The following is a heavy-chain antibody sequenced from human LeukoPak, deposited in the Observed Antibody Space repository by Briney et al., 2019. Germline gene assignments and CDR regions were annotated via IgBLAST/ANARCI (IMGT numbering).Heavy chain of an antibody. Sequence: GESLKISCKGSGYSFTNYWIGWVRQMPGKGLEWMGIIYPGDSDTRYSPSFQGQVTISADKSISTAYLQWSSLKASDTAMYYCARQTYPPLEWFPSAFDIWGQGTMVTVSS. J-gene: IGHJ3*02. CDR1: GYSFTNYW. CDR3: ARQTYPPLEWFPSAFDI. CDR2: IYPGDSDT. V-gene: IGHV5-51*01. D-gene: IGHD3-3*01.